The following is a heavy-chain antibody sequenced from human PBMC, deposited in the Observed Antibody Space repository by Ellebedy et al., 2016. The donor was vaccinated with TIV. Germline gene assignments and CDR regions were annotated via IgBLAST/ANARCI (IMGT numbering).Heavy chain of an antibody. J-gene: IGHJ5*02. V-gene: IGHV4-59*01. CDR2: IYYSGST. CDR1: GGSISSYY. Sequence: GSLRLSCTVSGGSISSYYWSWIRQPPGKGLEWIGYIYYSGSTNYNPSLKSRVTISVDTSKNQFSLKLSSVTAADTAVYYCARGRGDSSGYLGWFDPWGQGTLVTVSS. D-gene: IGHD3-22*01. CDR3: ARGRGDSSGYLGWFDP.